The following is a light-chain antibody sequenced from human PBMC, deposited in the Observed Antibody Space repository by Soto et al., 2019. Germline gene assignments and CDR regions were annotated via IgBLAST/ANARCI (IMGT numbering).Light chain of an antibody. J-gene: IGKJ5*01. V-gene: IGKV3-11*01. CDR2: DAS. CDR1: QSVRSY. CDR3: QQRSAWPQIT. Sequence: ENVLTQSPGTLSLSPGERATLSFRASQSVRSYLAWYQQKPGQAPRLLIYDASNRATGIPARFSGSGSGTDFTLTISSLDPEDFAVYYCQQRSAWPQITFGQGTRLEIK.